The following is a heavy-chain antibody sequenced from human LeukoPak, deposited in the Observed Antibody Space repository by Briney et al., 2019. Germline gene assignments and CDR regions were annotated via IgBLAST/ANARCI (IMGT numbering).Heavy chain of an antibody. Sequence: ASVKVSCKASGGTFSSYAISWVRQAPGQGLERMGGIIPIFGTANYAQKFQGRVTITADESTSTAYMELSSLRSEDTAVYYCASVLYYYDSSGYYPYWGQGTLVTVSS. CDR2: IIPIFGTA. CDR1: GGTFSSYA. J-gene: IGHJ4*02. D-gene: IGHD3-22*01. V-gene: IGHV1-69*13. CDR3: ASVLYYYDSSGYYPY.